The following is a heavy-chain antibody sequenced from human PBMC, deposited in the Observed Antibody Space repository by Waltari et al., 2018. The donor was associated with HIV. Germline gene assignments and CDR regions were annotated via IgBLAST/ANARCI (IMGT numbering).Heavy chain of an antibody. J-gene: IGHJ6*02. CDR1: GYILTEFS. CDR2: FDPADGKT. D-gene: IGHD6-19*01. V-gene: IGHV1-24*01. CDR3: ATARQWLVDSGMDV. Sequence: QVQLVQSGAEGKRPAASVKVSCEVDGYILTEFSIHWVRQAPGKGLEWVGSFDPADGKTTYAQKFQGRVTMTEDTSTDTASMEVSSLRSEDTAVYYCATARQWLVDSGMDVWGQGTTVTVSS.